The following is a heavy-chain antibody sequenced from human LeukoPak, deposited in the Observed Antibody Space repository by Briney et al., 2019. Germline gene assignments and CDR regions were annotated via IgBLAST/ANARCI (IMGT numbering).Heavy chain of an antibody. V-gene: IGHV3-21*01. CDR2: ISSSSSYM. J-gene: IGHJ4*02. CDR1: GFTFSSYY. CDR3: ARDRGSGWHTFDY. Sequence: GGSLRLSCAASGFTFSSYYMSCVRQAPGKGLEWVSSISSSSSYMFYADSVRGRFTISRDNAKNSLYLQMNSLRAEDTAVYYCARDRGSGWHTFDYWGQGTLVTVSS. D-gene: IGHD6-19*01.